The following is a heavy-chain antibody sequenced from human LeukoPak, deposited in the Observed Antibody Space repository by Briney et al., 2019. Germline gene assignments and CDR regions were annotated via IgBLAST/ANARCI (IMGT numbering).Heavy chain of an antibody. V-gene: IGHV1-69*13. D-gene: IGHD3-22*01. CDR3: AREDRAYYYDSSGYYFDAFDI. Sequence: ASVKVSCKASGGTFSSYAISWVRQAPGQGREGMGGIIPIFGTANYAQKFQGRVTVTAHEYTSTAYMELISLRSEDTAVYYCAREDRAYYYDSSGYYFDAFDIWGQGTMVTVSS. CDR1: GGTFSSYA. CDR2: IIPIFGTA. J-gene: IGHJ3*02.